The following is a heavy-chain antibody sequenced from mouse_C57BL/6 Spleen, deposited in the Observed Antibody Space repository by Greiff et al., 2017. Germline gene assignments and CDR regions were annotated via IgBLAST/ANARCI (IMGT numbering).Heavy chain of an antibody. Sequence: EVQLQESGGGLVQPQGSLKLSCAASGFSFNTYAMNWVRQAPGKGLEWVARIRSTSNNYATYYAVTVKDRVTISRDDSESMHYLQMKDLKTEDTAMYDCVRSRDSYWYFDVWGTGTTVTVSS. J-gene: IGHJ1*03. D-gene: IGHD3-3*01. V-gene: IGHV10-1*01. CDR2: IRSTSNNYAT. CDR3: VRSRDSYWYFDV. CDR1: GFSFNTYA.